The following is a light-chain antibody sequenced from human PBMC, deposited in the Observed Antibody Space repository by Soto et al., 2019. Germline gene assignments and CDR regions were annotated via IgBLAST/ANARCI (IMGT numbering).Light chain of an antibody. J-gene: IGKJ1*01. Sequence: EIVMTQSPVTLSVSPGERATLSCRASQSVDSNLAWDQQKPGQAPRLLIYGASTRATGIPARFSGSGSGTEFTLAISSLQSEDFAVYYCQQYNNWPPWTFGQGTTVEIK. V-gene: IGKV3-15*01. CDR3: QQYNNWPPWT. CDR1: QSVDSN. CDR2: GAS.